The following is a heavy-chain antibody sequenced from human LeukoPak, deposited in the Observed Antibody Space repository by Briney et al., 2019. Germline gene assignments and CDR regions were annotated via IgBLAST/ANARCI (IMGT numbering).Heavy chain of an antibody. Sequence: NTSETLSLTCDVSGASISATNWWTWVRLPPGKGLEWIGEVSHSETTNYSPSLKGRVRLSVDRATNQISLRLTSVTAADTAVYYCTRESGRGTFDLGGQGTMVTVSS. CDR2: VSHSETT. D-gene: IGHD3-10*01. J-gene: IGHJ3*01. CDR3: TRESGRGTFDL. V-gene: IGHV4-4*02. CDR1: GASISATNW.